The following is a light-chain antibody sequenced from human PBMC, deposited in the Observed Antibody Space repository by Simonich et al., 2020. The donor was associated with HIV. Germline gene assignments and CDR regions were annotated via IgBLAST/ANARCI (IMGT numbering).Light chain of an antibody. V-gene: IGKV1-39*01. CDR3: QQSYSTPPT. CDR2: AAS. Sequence: DIQMTQSPSSLSASVGDRVTIPCRASQSISSYLNWYPQKPGKAPKLLFYAASSLQSGVPSRFSGSGSGTDFTLTISSLQPEDFATYYCQQSYSTPPTFGQGTKVEIK. CDR1: QSISSY. J-gene: IGKJ1*01.